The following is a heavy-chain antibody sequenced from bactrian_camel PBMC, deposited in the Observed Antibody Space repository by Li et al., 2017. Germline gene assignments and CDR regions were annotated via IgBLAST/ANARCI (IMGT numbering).Heavy chain of an antibody. CDR2: IGYFGKT. J-gene: IGHJ4*01. CDR1: GIYNC. D-gene: IGHD2*01. V-gene: IGHV3S55*01. Sequence: HVQLVESGGGSVESGGSLTLSCRAPGIYNCMGWFRRTPGQEREDVASIGYFGKTRYAHAVKGRLRISRDVAKTTLYLQMNSLNPEDTAMYHCAASYVECGDSGGYPRNYWGQGTQVTVS. CDR3: AASYVECGDSGGYPRNY.